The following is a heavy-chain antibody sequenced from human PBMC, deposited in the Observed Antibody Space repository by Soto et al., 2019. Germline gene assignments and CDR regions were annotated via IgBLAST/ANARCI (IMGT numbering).Heavy chain of an antibody. D-gene: IGHD6-19*01. Sequence: SVKVSCKASGGTFSSYSISWVREAPGQGLEWMGGIIPIFGTANYAQKFQGRVTITADKSTSTAYMELSSLRSEDTAVYYCAGVWGIAVADGGFFDYWGQGTLVTVSS. J-gene: IGHJ4*02. CDR1: GGTFSSYS. CDR2: IIPIFGTA. CDR3: AGVWGIAVADGGFFDY. V-gene: IGHV1-69*06.